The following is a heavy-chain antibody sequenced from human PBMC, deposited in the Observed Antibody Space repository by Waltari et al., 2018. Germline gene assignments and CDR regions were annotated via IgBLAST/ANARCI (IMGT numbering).Heavy chain of an antibody. D-gene: IGHD2-2*01. Sequence: QVQLVQSGAEEKQPGASVKVSCKASGYTFTGYEMHWGRQAPGQGLEWMGWINPNSGDTNYSQKFQGRVTMTRHTSISTAYLELSRLRSDDTAVYYCARYQSQRDCDYWGQGTLVTVSS. V-gene: IGHV1-2*02. CDR3: ARYQSQRDCDY. CDR1: GYTFTGYE. CDR2: INPNSGDT. J-gene: IGHJ4*02.